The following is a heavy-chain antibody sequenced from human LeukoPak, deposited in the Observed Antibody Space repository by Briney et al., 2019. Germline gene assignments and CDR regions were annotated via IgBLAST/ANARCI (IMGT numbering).Heavy chain of an antibody. CDR2: IKLDGSEK. CDR3: ARDQYDTWSRRGNFDS. CDR1: GFTFGKHW. D-gene: IGHD3-3*01. V-gene: IGHV3-7*03. J-gene: IGHJ4*02. Sequence: GGSLRLSCVASGFTFGKHWMSWVRQAPGKGLEWVANIKLDGSEKNYVDSVKGRFPISRDNTKNSLYLRMNSLRAEDTAVFYCARDQYDTWSRRGNFDSWGQGTLVIVSS.